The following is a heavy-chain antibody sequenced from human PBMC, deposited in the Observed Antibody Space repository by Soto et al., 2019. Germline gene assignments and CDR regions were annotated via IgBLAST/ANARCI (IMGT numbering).Heavy chain of an antibody. Sequence: QSGGSLRLSCAASGFTFSSYAMSWVRQAPGKGLEWVSAISGSGGSTYYADSVKGRFTISRDNSKNTLYLQMNSLRAEDTAVYYCAKDWVRSSSWDELYYFDYWGQGTLVTVSS. V-gene: IGHV3-23*01. CDR3: AKDWVRSSSWDELYYFDY. CDR1: GFTFSSYA. D-gene: IGHD6-13*01. CDR2: ISGSGGST. J-gene: IGHJ4*02.